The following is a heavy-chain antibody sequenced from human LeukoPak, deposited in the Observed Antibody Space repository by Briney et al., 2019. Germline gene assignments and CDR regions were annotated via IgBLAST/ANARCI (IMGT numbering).Heavy chain of an antibody. CDR2: ISYDGTNK. CDR3: ARVHWSGGGYFDY. Sequence: GGSLRLSCAASGFPFSSYAMHWVRQAPGKGLEWVAVISYDGTNKYYADSVKGRFTISRDNSKNTLYLQMNSLRAEDTAVYYCARVHWSGGGYFDYWGQGTLVTVSS. CDR1: GFPFSSYA. D-gene: IGHD3-10*01. V-gene: IGHV3-30*04. J-gene: IGHJ4*02.